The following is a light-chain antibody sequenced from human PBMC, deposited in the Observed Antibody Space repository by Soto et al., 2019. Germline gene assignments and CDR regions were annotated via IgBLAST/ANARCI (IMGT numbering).Light chain of an antibody. J-gene: IGLJ2*01. Sequence: QSVPTQAPSASGTPGQRVTISCSGSSSNIGTNTVNWYQQLPGTAPKLLIYNDNQRPSGVPDRFSGSKSDTSASLAISGLQSDDEADYDCAAWDGSLKGVVFGGGTQLTVL. V-gene: IGLV1-44*01. CDR3: AAWDGSLKGVV. CDR2: NDN. CDR1: SSNIGTNT.